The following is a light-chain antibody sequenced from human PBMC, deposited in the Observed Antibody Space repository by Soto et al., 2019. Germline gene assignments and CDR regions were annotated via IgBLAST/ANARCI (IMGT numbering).Light chain of an antibody. J-gene: IGLJ3*02. Sequence: QSALTQPASVSGSPGQSITISCTGTSSDVGYYNYVSWYQHHPGKVPKLMIYEVSNRPSGVSNRFSGSKSGNTASLTISGLQADDEADYYCSSYPPSRTHVFGGGTKLTVL. V-gene: IGLV2-14*01. CDR1: SSDVGYYNY. CDR3: SSYPPSRTHV. CDR2: EVS.